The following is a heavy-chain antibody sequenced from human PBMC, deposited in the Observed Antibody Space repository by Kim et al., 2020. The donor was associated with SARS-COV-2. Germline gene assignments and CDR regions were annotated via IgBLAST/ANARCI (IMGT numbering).Heavy chain of an antibody. Sequence: KGRFTISRDNSKNTLYRQMNSLRAEDTAVYYCARGTYYYDSSGYSYYFDYWGQGTLVTVSS. V-gene: IGHV3-53*03. D-gene: IGHD3-22*01. CDR3: ARGTYYYDSSGYSYYFDY. J-gene: IGHJ4*02.